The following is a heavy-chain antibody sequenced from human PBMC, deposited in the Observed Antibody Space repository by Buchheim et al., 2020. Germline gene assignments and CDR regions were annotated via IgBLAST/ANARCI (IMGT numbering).Heavy chain of an antibody. D-gene: IGHD1-1*01. Sequence: QVQLVQSGAEVKKPGASVKVSCKASGYTFTSYAMHWVRQAPGQRLEWMGGINAGNGNTKYSQKFQGRVTITRDTSASTANMELSSLRSEDTAVYYCARELERRSNYYYYGMDVWGQGTT. J-gene: IGHJ6*02. V-gene: IGHV1-3*01. CDR3: ARELERRSNYYYYGMDV. CDR1: GYTFTSYA. CDR2: INAGNGNT.